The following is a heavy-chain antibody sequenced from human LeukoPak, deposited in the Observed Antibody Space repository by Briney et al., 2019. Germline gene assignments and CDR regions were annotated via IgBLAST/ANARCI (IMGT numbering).Heavy chain of an antibody. J-gene: IGHJ3*02. D-gene: IGHD1-26*01. Sequence: SETLSLTCTVSGGSISSSSYYWGWIRQPPGKGLEWIGSIYYSGSTYYNPSLKSRVTISVDTSKNQFSLKLSSVTAADTAVYYCVRRAPFAVGATSRLYLVDDFDIWGQGTMVTVSS. V-gene: IGHV4-39*01. CDR2: IYYSGST. CDR3: VRRAPFAVGATSRLYLVDDFDI. CDR1: GGSISSSSYY.